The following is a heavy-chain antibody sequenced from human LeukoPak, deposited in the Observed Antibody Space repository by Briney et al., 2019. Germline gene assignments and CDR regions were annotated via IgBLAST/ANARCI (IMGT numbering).Heavy chain of an antibody. CDR2: IIPIFGTA. CDR1: GYTFTSYA. J-gene: IGHJ4*02. D-gene: IGHD5-18*01. V-gene: IGHV1-69*05. CDR3: ARGYSYGSHFDY. Sequence: SVKVSCKASGYTFTSYAISWVRQAPGQGLEWMGRIIPIFGTANYAQKFQGRVTITTDESTSTAYMELSSLRSEDTAVYYCARGYSYGSHFDYWGQGTLVTVSS.